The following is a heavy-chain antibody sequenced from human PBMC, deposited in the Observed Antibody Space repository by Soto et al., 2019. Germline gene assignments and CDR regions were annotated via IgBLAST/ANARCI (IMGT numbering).Heavy chain of an antibody. V-gene: IGHV3-66*01. CDR2: IYSGGST. D-gene: IGHD6-6*01. CDR3: ARDFLGKYSSSSGYYYYYMDV. CDR1: GFTVSSNY. Sequence: GGSLRLSCAASGFTVSSNYMSWVRQAPGKGLEWVSVIYSGGSTYYADSVKGRFTISRDNSKNTLYLQMNSLKAEDTAVYYCARDFLGKYSSSSGYYYYYMDVWGKGTTVTVSS. J-gene: IGHJ6*03.